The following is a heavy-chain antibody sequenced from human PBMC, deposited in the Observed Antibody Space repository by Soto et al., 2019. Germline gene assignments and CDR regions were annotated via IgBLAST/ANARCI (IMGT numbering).Heavy chain of an antibody. CDR1: GFTFSSAW. CDR3: AADDDVSASDSIRWAD. CDR2: IKSKIDGGTT. J-gene: IGHJ4*02. V-gene: IGHV3-15*01. D-gene: IGHD3-3*02. Sequence: GGSLRLSCAASGFTFSSAWMSWVRQAPGKGLEWVARIKSKIDGGTTDYAAPVRGRFTISRDDSKNTLYLQMDSLQIEDTAVYYCAADDDVSASDSIRWADWGQGALVP.